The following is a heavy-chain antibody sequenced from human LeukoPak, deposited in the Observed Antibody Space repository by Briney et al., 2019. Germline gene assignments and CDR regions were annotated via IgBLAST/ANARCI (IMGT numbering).Heavy chain of an antibody. V-gene: IGHV3-11*04. CDR2: ISYGGGTK. D-gene: IGHD2-15*01. Sequence: GGSLRLSCAAPGFSFSDYYINWIRQAPGKGLEWVSYISYGGGTKHYADSVKGRFTVSRDNAKNSVILQMNSLRDEDTAVYYCVRGGQCSGGSCYADYFYYYMDVWGKGTTVTVSS. J-gene: IGHJ6*03. CDR1: GFSFSDYY. CDR3: VRGGQCSGGSCYADYFYYYMDV.